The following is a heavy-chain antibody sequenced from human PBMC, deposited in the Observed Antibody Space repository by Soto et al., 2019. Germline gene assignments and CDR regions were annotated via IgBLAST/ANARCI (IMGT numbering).Heavy chain of an antibody. Sequence: QVQLAESGGGVVQPGRSLRLSCAASGFSFNNHGMHWVRQAPGKGLEWVAVIWYDGSYKYYADSVKGRFTISRDNSKNTLYLQMNSLRAEDTALYYCARQHMVSYYVDSWCQGTLVTVSS. V-gene: IGHV3-33*01. D-gene: IGHD2-8*01. J-gene: IGHJ4*02. CDR1: GFSFNNHG. CDR2: IWYDGSYK. CDR3: ARQHMVSYYVDS.